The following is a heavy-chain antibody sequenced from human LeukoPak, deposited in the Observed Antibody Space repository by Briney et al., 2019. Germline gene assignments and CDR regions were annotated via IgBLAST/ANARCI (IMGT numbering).Heavy chain of an antibody. CDR1: GFTFSDYY. V-gene: IGHV3-11*01. D-gene: IGHD3-10*01. Sequence: PGGSLRLSCAASGFTFSDYYMSWIRQAPGKGLECLSYISSGGSTIYYADSVKGRFTISRDNSKNTLYLQMNSLRAEDTAVYYCAKSLTGSGIGDYFDYWGQGTLVTVSS. CDR2: ISSGGSTI. J-gene: IGHJ4*02. CDR3: AKSLTGSGIGDYFDY.